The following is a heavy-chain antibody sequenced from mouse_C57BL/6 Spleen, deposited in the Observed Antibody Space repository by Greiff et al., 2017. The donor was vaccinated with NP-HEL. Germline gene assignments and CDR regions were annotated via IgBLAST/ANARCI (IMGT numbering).Heavy chain of an antibody. J-gene: IGHJ4*01. CDR1: GFTFSSYG. CDR2: ISSGGSYT. V-gene: IGHV5-6*01. D-gene: IGHD2-3*01. CDR3: ARPYDGYYVDYAMDY. Sequence: EVKLMESGGDLVKPGGSLKLSCAASGFTFSSYGMSWVRQTPDKRLEWVATISSGGSYTYYPDSVKGRFTIARDNAKNTLYLQMSSLKSEDTAMYYCARPYDGYYVDYAMDYWGQGTSVTVSS.